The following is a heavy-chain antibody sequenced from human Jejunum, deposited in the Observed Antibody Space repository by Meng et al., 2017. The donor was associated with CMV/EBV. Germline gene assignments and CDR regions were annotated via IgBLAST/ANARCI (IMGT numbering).Heavy chain of an antibody. V-gene: IGHV3-74*01. J-gene: IGHJ5*02. CDR1: GFTFNNYW. CDR3: ARDTPHNAFDP. D-gene: IGHD2-15*01. CDR2: IDNDGSDT. Sequence: CAASGFTFNNYWMHWVRQPPGRGLVWLSRIDNDGSDTIYADSMKGRFTVSRDNARNTLYLQMNNLRDEDTAVYYCARDTPHNAFDPWGQGTLVTVSS.